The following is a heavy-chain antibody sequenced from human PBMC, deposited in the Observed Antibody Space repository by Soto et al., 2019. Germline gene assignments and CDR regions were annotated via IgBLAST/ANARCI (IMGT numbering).Heavy chain of an antibody. D-gene: IGHD6-6*01. CDR3: AKDVGIAARQVDYYYGMDV. Sequence: PGGSLRLSCAASGFTFDDYAMHWVRQAPGKGLEWVSGISWNSGSIGYADSVKGRFTISRDNAKNSLYLQMNSLRAEDTALYYCAKDVGIAARQVDYYYGMDVWGQGTTVTVSS. CDR2: ISWNSGSI. CDR1: GFTFDDYA. J-gene: IGHJ6*02. V-gene: IGHV3-9*01.